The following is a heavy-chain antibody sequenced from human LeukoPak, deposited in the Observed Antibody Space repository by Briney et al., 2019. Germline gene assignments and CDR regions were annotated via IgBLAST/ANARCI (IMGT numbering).Heavy chain of an antibody. CDR1: GGTFSSYA. J-gene: IGHJ3*02. CDR3: ARARARRDFDI. CDR2: INPSGGST. D-gene: IGHD1-14*01. Sequence: ASVKVSCKASGGTFSSYAISWVRQAPGEGLEWMGIINPSGGSTSYAQKFQGRVTMTRDTSTSTVYMELSSLRSEDTAVYYCARARARRDFDIWGQGTMVTVSS. V-gene: IGHV1-46*01.